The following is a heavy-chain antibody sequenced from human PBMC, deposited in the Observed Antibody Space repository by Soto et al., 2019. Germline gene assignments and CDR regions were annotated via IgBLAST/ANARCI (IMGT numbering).Heavy chain of an antibody. J-gene: IGHJ2*01. CDR2: ISGSGIST. Sequence: GGSLRLSCAASGFTLRSYAMSWVRPAPGKGLELVSGISGSGISTHYADSVKGRFTVSRDNSKNTLYLQMNSLRAEDTAVYNCAKEPVGPDWYFDLWGRGTLVTVSS. V-gene: IGHV3-23*01. CDR3: AKEPVGPDWYFDL. CDR1: GFTLRSYA.